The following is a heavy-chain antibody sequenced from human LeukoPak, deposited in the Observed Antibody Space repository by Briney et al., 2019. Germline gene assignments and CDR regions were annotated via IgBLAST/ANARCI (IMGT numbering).Heavy chain of an antibody. J-gene: IGHJ4*02. CDR2: IYYSGST. V-gene: IGHV4-39*01. CDR3: ARRLFRASEYDFWSGYSQRGYFDY. Sequence: SETLSLTCTVSGGSISSSRYYWGWVRQPPGKGLEWIGSIYYSGSTYYNPSLKSRVTISVDTSKNQFSLKLSSVTAADTAVYYCARRLFRASEYDFWSGYSQRGYFDYWGQGTLVTVSS. D-gene: IGHD3-3*01. CDR1: GGSISSSRYY.